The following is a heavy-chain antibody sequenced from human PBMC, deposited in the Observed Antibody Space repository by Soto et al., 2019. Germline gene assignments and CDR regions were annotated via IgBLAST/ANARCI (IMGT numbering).Heavy chain of an antibody. D-gene: IGHD2-2*01. V-gene: IGHV4-39*01. J-gene: IGHJ6*02. CDR3: ARLGGYCSSTSCYGFYGMDV. CDR1: GGSISSGPYS. Sequence: QLQLQESGPGLVKPSETLSPTCTVSGGSISSGPYSWGWIRQPPGEGLEWIGTFYYSESTYYNPSLEGRVTISLDTSTNQFSLKVSSVTVADTAVYYCARLGGYCSSTSCYGFYGMDVWGQGTTVTVSS. CDR2: FYYSEST.